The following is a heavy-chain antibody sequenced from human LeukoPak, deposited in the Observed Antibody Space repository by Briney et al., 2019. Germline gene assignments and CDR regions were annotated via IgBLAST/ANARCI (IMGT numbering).Heavy chain of an antibody. Sequence: SETLSLTCTVSGYSISSGYYWGWIRQPSGKGLEWIGSIYHSGSTYYNPSLKSRVTISVDTSKNQFSLKLSSVTAADTAVYYCARQEYCSSTSCYAFGSYYYYYMDVWGKGTTVTVSS. CDR1: GYSISSGYY. CDR3: ARQEYCSSTSCYAFGSYYYYYMDV. CDR2: IYHSGST. V-gene: IGHV4-38-2*02. J-gene: IGHJ6*03. D-gene: IGHD2-2*01.